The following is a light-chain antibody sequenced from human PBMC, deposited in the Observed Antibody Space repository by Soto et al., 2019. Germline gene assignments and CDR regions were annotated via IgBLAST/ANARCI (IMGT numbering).Light chain of an antibody. J-gene: IGLJ1*01. CDR2: YVS. CDR1: SSDVGGYNY. CDR3: CSYAGSYTSNYV. Sequence: QSALTQPRSVSGSPGQSVTISCTGTSSDVGGYNYVSWYQQHPGKAPKLMIYYVSKRPSGVPDRFSGSKSDNTASLTISGLQAEDEADYYCCSYAGSYTSNYVFGTGTKLTVL. V-gene: IGLV2-11*01.